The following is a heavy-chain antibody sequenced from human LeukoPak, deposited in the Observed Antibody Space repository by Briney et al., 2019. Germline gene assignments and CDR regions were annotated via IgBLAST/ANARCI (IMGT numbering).Heavy chain of an antibody. CDR1: GFTFSSYT. CDR3: ARDPGYYYDTSGYQSYFDY. CDR2: ISASSSYI. D-gene: IGHD3-22*01. J-gene: IGHJ4*02. Sequence: GGSLRLSCAASGFTFSSYTMNWVRQAPGKGLEWVSSISASSSYIYYAGSVKGRFTISRDNAKNSLYLQMNSLRAEDTAMYYCARDPGYYYDTSGYQSYFDYWGQGTLVTVSS. V-gene: IGHV3-21*01.